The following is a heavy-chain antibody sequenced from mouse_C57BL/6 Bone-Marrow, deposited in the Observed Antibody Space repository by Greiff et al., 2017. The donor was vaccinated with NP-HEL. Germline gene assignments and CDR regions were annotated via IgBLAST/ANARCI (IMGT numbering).Heavy chain of an antibody. Sequence: EVMLVESGGDLVKPGGSLKLSCAASGFTFSSYGMSWVRQTPDKRLEWVATISSGGSYTYYPDSVKGRVTISRDNAKNTLYLQMSSLKSEDTAMYYCARHKAVYYDYVYAMDYWGQGTSVTVSS. D-gene: IGHD2-4*01. J-gene: IGHJ4*01. CDR1: GFTFSSYG. CDR2: ISSGGSYT. CDR3: ARHKAVYYDYVYAMDY. V-gene: IGHV5-6*01.